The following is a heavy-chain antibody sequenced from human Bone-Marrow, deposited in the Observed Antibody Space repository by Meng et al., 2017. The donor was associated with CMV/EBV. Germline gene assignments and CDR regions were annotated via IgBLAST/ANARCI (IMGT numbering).Heavy chain of an antibody. CDR1: GYTFTGYY. CDR3: AGDERLWLRFVEGFLDY. Sequence: ASVKVSCKASGYTFTGYYMHWVRQAPGQGLEWMGWMNPNSGNTGYAQKFQGRVTMTRNTSISTAYMEMSSLRSEDTAVYYCAGDERLWLRFVEGFLDYWGQGTLVTVSS. J-gene: IGHJ4*02. CDR2: MNPNSGNT. D-gene: IGHD3-3*01. V-gene: IGHV1-8*02.